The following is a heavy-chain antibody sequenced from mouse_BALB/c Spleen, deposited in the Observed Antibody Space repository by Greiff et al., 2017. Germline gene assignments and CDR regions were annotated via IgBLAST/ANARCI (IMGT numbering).Heavy chain of an antibody. CDR3: ASYYGYLAWFAY. CDR2: IDPFNGGT. CDR1: GYSFTSYY. V-gene: IGHV1S135*01. J-gene: IGHJ3*01. D-gene: IGHD1-2*01. Sequence: VQLQQSGPELMKPGASVKLSCTASGYSFTSYYMHWVKQSHGKSLEWIGYIDPFNGGTSYNQKFKGKATLTVDKSSSTAYLHLSSLTSEDSAVFYGASYYGYLAWFAYWGQGTLVTVSA.